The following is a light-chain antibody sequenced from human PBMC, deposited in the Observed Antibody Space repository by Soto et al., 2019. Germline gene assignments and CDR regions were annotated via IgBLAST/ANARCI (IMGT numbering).Light chain of an antibody. CDR3: SSYTSNSTLTVV. J-gene: IGLJ2*01. Sequence: QSALTQPASVSGSPGQSITISCTGTSSDVGDYNFVSWYQQHPGKAPKLIIYDVGNRPSGVSNRLSGSKSGNTASLTIYGLQAEDEADYYCSSYTSNSTLTVVFGGGTKVTVL. CDR2: DVG. V-gene: IGLV2-14*03. CDR1: SSDVGDYNF.